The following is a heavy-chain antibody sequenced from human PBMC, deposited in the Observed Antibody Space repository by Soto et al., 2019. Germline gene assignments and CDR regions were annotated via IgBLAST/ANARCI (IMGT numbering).Heavy chain of an antibody. CDR2: TYYRSKWYN. CDR1: GDRVSSNSAA. J-gene: IGHJ6*02. Sequence: SQTLSLTCAISGDRVSSNSAAWNWIRQYPSRGLEWLGRTYYRSKWYNDYAVSVKSRITINPDTSKNQFSLQLNSVTTEDTAVYYCALNYEHYYYGMDVWGQGTTVT. CDR3: ALNYEHYYYGMDV. D-gene: IGHD3-3*01. V-gene: IGHV6-1*01.